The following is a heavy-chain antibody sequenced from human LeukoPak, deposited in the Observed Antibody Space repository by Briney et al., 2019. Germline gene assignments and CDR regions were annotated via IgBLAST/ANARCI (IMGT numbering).Heavy chain of an antibody. CDR2: VSAYNGNT. J-gene: IGHJ4*02. CDR3: ARGPSGSYRYYFDY. V-gene: IGHV1-18*01. CDR1: GYTFTSYG. Sequence: ASVKVSCKASGYTFTSYGISWVRQAPGQGLEWMGWVSAYNGNTNYAQKLQGRVTMTTDTSTSTAYMELRSLRSDDTAVYYCARGPSGSYRYYFDYWGQGTLVTVSS. D-gene: IGHD1-26*01.